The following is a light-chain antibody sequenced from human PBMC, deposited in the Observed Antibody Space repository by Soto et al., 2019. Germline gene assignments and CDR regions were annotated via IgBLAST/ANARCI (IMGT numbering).Light chain of an antibody. V-gene: IGKV1-9*01. CDR3: QQLNSYPYT. J-gene: IGKJ2*01. Sequence: DIQLTQSPSFLSASVGDRVTITCRASQGISSYLAWYQQKPGKAPKLLIYAASTLQSGVPSRFGGSGSGTEFTLTISSLQPEDFATDYCQQLNSYPYTFGQGTKLEIK. CDR2: AAS. CDR1: QGISSY.